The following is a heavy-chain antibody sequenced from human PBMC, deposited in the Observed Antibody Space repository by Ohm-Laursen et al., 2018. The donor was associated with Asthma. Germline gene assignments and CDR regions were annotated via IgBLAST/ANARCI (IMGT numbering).Heavy chain of an antibody. CDR1: GFTFINYA. Sequence: SLRLSCAASGFTFINYAIAWVRQAPGQGLEWVSSISGTSGTIYYANSGKGRFTISRDNSENTVYLQMNSLGGEDTAVYYCARLQGSGTFASWGQGTLVTVSS. V-gene: IGHV3-23*01. CDR3: ARLQGSGTFAS. J-gene: IGHJ5*01. D-gene: IGHD1-14*01. CDR2: ISGTSGTI.